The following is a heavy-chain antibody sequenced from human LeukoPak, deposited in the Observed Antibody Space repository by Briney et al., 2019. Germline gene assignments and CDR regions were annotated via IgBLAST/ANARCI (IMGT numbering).Heavy chain of an antibody. CDR3: ARGFPIFGVVTSPNWFDP. CDR2: IYHSGST. D-gene: IGHD3-3*01. CDR1: GYSISSGYY. V-gene: IGHV4-38-2*02. J-gene: IGHJ5*02. Sequence: PSETLSLTCTVSGYSISSGYYWGWIRQPPGKVLEWIGSIYHSGSTYYNPSLKSRVTISVDTSKNQVSLKLSSVTAADTAVYYCARGFPIFGVVTSPNWFDPWGQGTLVTVSS.